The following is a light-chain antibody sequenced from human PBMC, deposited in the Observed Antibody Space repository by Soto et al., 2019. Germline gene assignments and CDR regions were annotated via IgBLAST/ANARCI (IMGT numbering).Light chain of an antibody. Sequence: ETVMTQSPATLSVSPGERATLSCRASQSLNSNLAWYQRKPGQAPRLLIDGASDRATGIPDRFSGSGYGTEFTLSISSLQSEDFAVYYCQQYNTWPWTFGQGTKVEIK. CDR3: QQYNTWPWT. J-gene: IGKJ1*01. CDR1: QSLNSN. V-gene: IGKV3-15*01. CDR2: GAS.